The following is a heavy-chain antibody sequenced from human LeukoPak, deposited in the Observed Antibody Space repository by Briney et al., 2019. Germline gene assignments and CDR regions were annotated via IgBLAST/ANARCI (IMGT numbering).Heavy chain of an antibody. CDR3: ARDSRRVSAFDI. CDR2: IYYSGST. D-gene: IGHD3-22*01. Sequence: SETLSLTCTVSGGSISSSSYYWGWIRQPPGKGLEWIGSIYYSGSTYKNPSLKSRVTISVDTSKNQFSLKLSSVTAADTAVYYCARDSRRVSAFDIWGQGTMVTVSS. V-gene: IGHV4-39*07. J-gene: IGHJ3*02. CDR1: GGSISSSSYY.